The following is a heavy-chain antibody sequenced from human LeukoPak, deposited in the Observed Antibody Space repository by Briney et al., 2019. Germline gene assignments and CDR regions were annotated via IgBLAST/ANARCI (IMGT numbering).Heavy chain of an antibody. CDR3: ATANDYDFWSGYYTQGWFDP. CDR2: IIPIFRTP. D-gene: IGHD3-3*01. V-gene: IGHV1-69*05. CDR1: GGTSSTYT. Sequence: SVKVSCKASGGTSSTYTITWVRQAPGQGLEWMGGIIPIFRTPNYAQKFQGRVTMTRNTSISTAYMELSCLRSEDTAVYYCATANDYDFWSGYYTQGWFDPWGQGTLVTVSS. J-gene: IGHJ5*02.